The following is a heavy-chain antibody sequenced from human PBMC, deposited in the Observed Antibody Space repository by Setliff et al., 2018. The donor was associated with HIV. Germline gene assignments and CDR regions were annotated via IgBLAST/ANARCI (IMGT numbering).Heavy chain of an antibody. CDR3: ARRPAGAVAGGYGMDV. D-gene: IGHD6-19*01. V-gene: IGHV4-38-2*01. CDR1: NYSISSAYY. CDR2: IYHSGST. Sequence: PSETLSLTCAVSNYSISSAYYWGWIRHPPGKGLEWIGSIYHSGSTYNPSLKSRVTISVDTSKNQFSLKLSSVTAADTAVYYCARRPAGAVAGGYGMDVWGQGTTVTVSS. J-gene: IGHJ6*02.